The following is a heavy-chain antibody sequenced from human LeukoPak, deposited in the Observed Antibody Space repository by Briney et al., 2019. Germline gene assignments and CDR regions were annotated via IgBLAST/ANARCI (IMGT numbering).Heavy chain of an antibody. CDR2: IFYIGRT. Sequence: SETLSLTCTVSGGSISNYYWSWIRQSPGKGLEWIGYIFYIGRTNYNPSLKSRVTISVDTSKNQFSLKLSSVTAADTAVYYCARGATIFGVVSGSYFDYWGQGTLVTVSS. D-gene: IGHD3-3*01. CDR1: GGSISNYY. J-gene: IGHJ4*02. CDR3: ARGATIFGVVSGSYFDY. V-gene: IGHV4-59*01.